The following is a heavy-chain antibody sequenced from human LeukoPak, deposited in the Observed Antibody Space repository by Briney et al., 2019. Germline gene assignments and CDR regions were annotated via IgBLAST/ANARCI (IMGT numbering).Heavy chain of an antibody. Sequence: GGSLRLSCAASGFTFSSYDMNWVRQAPGKGLEWVSYISSSGSTIYYADSLKGRFTNSRDNAKNSLYLQMNSLRAEDTALYYCARDASDYWFFYLRGRGTLVTVSS. CDR3: ARDASDYWFFYL. D-gene: IGHD3-3*01. J-gene: IGHJ2*01. CDR2: ISSSGSTI. V-gene: IGHV3-48*03. CDR1: GFTFSSYD.